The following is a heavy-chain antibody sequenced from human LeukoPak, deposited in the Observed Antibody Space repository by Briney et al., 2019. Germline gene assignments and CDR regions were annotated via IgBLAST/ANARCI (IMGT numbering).Heavy chain of an antibody. D-gene: IGHD5-24*01. V-gene: IGHV3-30*18. CDR3: AKDTGHIRLATITIFYYYYYGMDV. Sequence: GRSLRLSCAASGFTFSSYGMHWVRQAPGKGLEWVAVISYDGSNKYYADSVKGRFTISRDNSKNTLYLQMNSLRAEDTAVYYCAKDTGHIRLATITIFYYYYYGMDVWGQGTTVTVSS. CDR2: ISYDGSNK. CDR1: GFTFSSYG. J-gene: IGHJ6*02.